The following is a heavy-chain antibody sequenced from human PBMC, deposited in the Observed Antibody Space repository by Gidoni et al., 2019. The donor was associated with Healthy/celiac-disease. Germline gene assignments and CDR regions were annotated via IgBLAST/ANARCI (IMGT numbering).Heavy chain of an antibody. D-gene: IGHD3-10*02. J-gene: IGHJ4*02. Sequence: QVQLVESGGGVVQHVRSLRPSCAASGFTFSSYALNWVRQAPGKGHGWVAVLSYDGSYKYYADHLKGRFTISRDNSQNTLCLQMNSLRAEDTAVYYCARDVGGPTMFRGRGYFDYWGQGTLVTVSS. V-gene: IGHV3-30-3*01. CDR3: ARDVGGPTMFRGRGYFDY. CDR1: GFTFSSYA. CDR2: LSYDGSYK.